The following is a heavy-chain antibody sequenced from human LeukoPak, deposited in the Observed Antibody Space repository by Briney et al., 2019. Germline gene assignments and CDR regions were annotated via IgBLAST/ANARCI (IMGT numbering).Heavy chain of an antibody. Sequence: GGSLRLSCAASGFTVSSNYMSWVRQAPGKGLEWVSVIYSGGNTYYADSMKGRFTISRDNSKNTLYLQMNSLRAEDTAVYYCAKGRYSSSWYIDYWGQGTLVTVSS. CDR2: IYSGGNT. J-gene: IGHJ4*02. CDR3: AKGRYSSSWYIDY. V-gene: IGHV3-53*01. D-gene: IGHD6-13*01. CDR1: GFTVSSNY.